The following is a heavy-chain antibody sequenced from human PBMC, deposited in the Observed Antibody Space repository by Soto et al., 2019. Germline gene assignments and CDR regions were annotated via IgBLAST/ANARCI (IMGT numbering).Heavy chain of an antibody. CDR3: AASCSRCRAFNYYGTDV. D-gene: IGHD3-3*02. J-gene: IGHJ6*01. Sequence: QVQLQESGPGLVKPSQTLSLTCTVSGDSISSGGYYWSWIRQHPGKGLEWIGYIYYSGSTYYNPSPKLRVTTSVGTAKHQSAPQLRSVTAAHTALHSCAASCSRCRAFNYYGTDVLGPGTTVT. CDR1: GDSISSGGYY. CDR2: IYYSGST. V-gene: IGHV4-31*03.